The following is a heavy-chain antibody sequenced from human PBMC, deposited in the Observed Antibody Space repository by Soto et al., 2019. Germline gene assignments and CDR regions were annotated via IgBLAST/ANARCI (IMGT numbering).Heavy chain of an antibody. Sequence: GESLKISCKGSGYSFTSYWIGWVRQMPGKGLEWMGIIYPGDSDTRYSPSFQGQVTISADKSISTAYLQWSSLKASDTAMYYCARHRHWGRFGENNHSDYYYYYGMDVWGQGTTVTVSS. CDR1: GYSFTSYW. D-gene: IGHD3-10*01. CDR2: IYPGDSDT. J-gene: IGHJ6*02. V-gene: IGHV5-51*01. CDR3: ARHRHWGRFGENNHSDYYYYYGMDV.